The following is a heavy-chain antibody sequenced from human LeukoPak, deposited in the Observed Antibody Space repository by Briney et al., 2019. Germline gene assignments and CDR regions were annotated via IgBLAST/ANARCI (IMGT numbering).Heavy chain of an antibody. Sequence: SETLSLTCTVSGCSISNYYWTWLRQPPGKGLEWIGYIYYSGSTKYNPSLRSRVTISVDTSKNQFSLKLSSLTAADTAVYYCARRRAVPGFYYFDYWGQGALVTVS. CDR2: IYYSGST. CDR3: ARRRAVPGFYYFDY. V-gene: IGHV4-59*08. CDR1: GCSISNYY. D-gene: IGHD2/OR15-2a*01. J-gene: IGHJ4*02.